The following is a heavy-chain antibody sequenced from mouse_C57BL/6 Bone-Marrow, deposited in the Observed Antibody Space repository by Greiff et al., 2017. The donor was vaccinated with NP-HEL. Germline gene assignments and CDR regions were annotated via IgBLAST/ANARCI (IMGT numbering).Heavy chain of an antibody. CDR3: AGVSSMVKWFDY. V-gene: IGHV1-59*01. J-gene: IGHJ3*01. D-gene: IGHD2-2*01. CDR1: GYTFTSYW. CDR2: IDPSDSYP. Sequence: VQLQQPGAELVRPGTSVQLSCKASGYTFTSYWMHWVKQRPGQGLEWIGVIDPSDSYPNYNQKFKGKATLTVDTSSSTAYMQLSSLPSEDSAVYYGAGVSSMVKWFDYWGQGTLVTVSS.